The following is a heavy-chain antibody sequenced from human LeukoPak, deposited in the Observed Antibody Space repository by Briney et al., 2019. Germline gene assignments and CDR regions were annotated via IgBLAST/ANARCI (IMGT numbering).Heavy chain of an antibody. J-gene: IGHJ4*02. CDR3: AKAALSAGHIVVVPFDY. Sequence: PGGSLRLSCAASGFTFSSYAMSWVRQAPGKGLEWVSAISGSGGSTYYADSVKGRFTISRDNSKNTLYLQMNSLRAEDTAVYYCAKAALSAGHIVVVPFDYWGQGTLVTVSS. V-gene: IGHV3-23*01. D-gene: IGHD2-2*01. CDR2: ISGSGGST. CDR1: GFTFSSYA.